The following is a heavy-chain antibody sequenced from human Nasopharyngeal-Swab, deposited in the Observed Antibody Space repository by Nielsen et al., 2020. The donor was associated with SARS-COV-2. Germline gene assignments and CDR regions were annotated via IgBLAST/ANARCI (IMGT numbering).Heavy chain of an antibody. CDR2: MSSSSSYI. D-gene: IGHD3-22*01. CDR3: ARGDSSGYSHG. Sequence: GGCLRLSCAACGFTFRSYSMNWVSQAPGKGLEWVSSMSSSSSYIYYADSVKGRFTISRDNAKNSLYLQMNSLRAEDTAVYYCARGDSSGYSHGWGQGTLVTVSS. J-gene: IGHJ4*02. V-gene: IGHV3-21*01. CDR1: GFTFRSYS.